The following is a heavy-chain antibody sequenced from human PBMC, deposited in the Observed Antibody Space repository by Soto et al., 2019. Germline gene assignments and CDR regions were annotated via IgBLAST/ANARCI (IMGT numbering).Heavy chain of an antibody. CDR1: GFTFSSYA. CDR2: ISGSGGST. J-gene: IGHJ2*01. Sequence: EVQLLESGGGLVQPGGSLRLSCAASGFTFSSYAMYWVRQAQGKGLEWVPDISGSGGSTYYADSVKGRFTISRDNSKSTLYLQLNSLRAEDTDVYSCAKDESRRIRRYFDLWGRGTLVTVSS. CDR3: AKDESRRIRRYFDL. V-gene: IGHV3-23*01.